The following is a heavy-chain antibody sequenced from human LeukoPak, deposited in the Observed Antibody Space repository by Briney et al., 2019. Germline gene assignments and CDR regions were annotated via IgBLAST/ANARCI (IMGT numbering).Heavy chain of an antibody. CDR1: GGTFNTYA. CDR2: IIPIFGSA. CDR3: AREMTTVTTRNWFDP. Sequence: ASVKVSCKASGGTFNTYAISWVRQAPGQGLEWMGGIIPIFGSANYAQKFQGRVTITADESTSTVYMELSSLRSEDTAVYYCAREMTTVTTRNWFDPWGQGTLVTVSS. D-gene: IGHD4-17*01. V-gene: IGHV1-69*01. J-gene: IGHJ5*02.